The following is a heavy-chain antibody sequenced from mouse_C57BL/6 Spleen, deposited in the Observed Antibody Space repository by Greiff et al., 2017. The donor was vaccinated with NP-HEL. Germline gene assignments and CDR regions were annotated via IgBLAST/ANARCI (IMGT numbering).Heavy chain of an antibody. V-gene: IGHV1-9*01. Sequence: QVQLQQSGAELMKPGASVKLSCKATGYTFTGYWIEWVKQRPGHGLEWIGEILPGSGSTNYNEKFKGKATLTADKSSSTAYMQLSSLTSEDSAVYYCARRVWEGNYDAMDYWGQGTSVTVSS. CDR2: ILPGSGST. CDR3: ARRVWEGNYDAMDY. D-gene: IGHD2-1*01. CDR1: GYTFTGYW. J-gene: IGHJ4*01.